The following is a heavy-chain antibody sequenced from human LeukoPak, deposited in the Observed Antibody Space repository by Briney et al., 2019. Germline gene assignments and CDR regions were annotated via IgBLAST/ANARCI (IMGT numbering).Heavy chain of an antibody. CDR3: ATLHVDYYGSGSYDDAFDI. CDR1: GFTFSSYW. J-gene: IGHJ3*02. Sequence: SGGSLRLSCAASGFTFSSYWMSWVRQAPGKGLEWVANIKQDGSEKYYVDSVKGRFTISRDNAKNSLYLQMNSLRAEDTAVYSCATLHVDYYGSGSYDDAFDIWGQGTMVTVSS. V-gene: IGHV3-7*01. CDR2: IKQDGSEK. D-gene: IGHD3-10*01.